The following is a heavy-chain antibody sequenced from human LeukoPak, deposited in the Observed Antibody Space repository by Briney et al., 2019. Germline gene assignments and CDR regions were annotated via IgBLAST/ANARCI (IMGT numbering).Heavy chain of an antibody. D-gene: IGHD2-2*01. V-gene: IGHV4-34*01. J-gene: IGHJ4*02. CDR1: GGSFSGYY. CDR2: INHSGST. CDR3: ARGTLYCSSTSCPRVPFDY. Sequence: SETLSLTCAVYGGSFSGYYWSWIRQPPGKGLEWIGEINHSGSTNYNPSLKSRVTISVDTSKNQFSLKLSSVTAADTAVYYCARGTLYCSSTSCPRVPFDYWGQGTLVTVSS.